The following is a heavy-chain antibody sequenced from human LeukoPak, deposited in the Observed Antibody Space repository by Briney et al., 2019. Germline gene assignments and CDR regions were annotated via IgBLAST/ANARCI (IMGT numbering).Heavy chain of an antibody. V-gene: IGHV3-11*01. D-gene: IGHD5-24*01. Sequence: GGSLRLSCAASGFTFSDYYMSWIRQAPGKGLEWVSYISSSGSTIYYADSAKGRFTISRDNAKNSLYLQMNSLRAEDTALYYCAREVREMTTIRGHWFDPWGQGTLVTVSS. CDR3: AREVREMTTIRGHWFDP. J-gene: IGHJ5*02. CDR1: GFTFSDYY. CDR2: ISSSGSTI.